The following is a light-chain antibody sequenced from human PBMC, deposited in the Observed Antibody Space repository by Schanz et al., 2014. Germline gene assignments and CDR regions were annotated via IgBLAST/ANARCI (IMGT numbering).Light chain of an antibody. J-gene: IGLJ1*01. Sequence: QSLLTQPPSASGTPGQRVTISCSGSSSNIGSNSVNWYQQLPGTAPKLLIYSNSQRPSGVPDRFSGSKSGTSASLAISGLQSEDEADYYCASWDDSLNGYVFGTGTKLTVL. CDR1: SSNIGSNS. CDR2: SNS. CDR3: ASWDDSLNGYV. V-gene: IGLV1-44*01.